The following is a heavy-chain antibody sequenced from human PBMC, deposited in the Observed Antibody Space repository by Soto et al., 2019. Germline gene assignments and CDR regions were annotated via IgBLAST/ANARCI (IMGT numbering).Heavy chain of an antibody. J-gene: IGHJ5*01. CDR3: ARAGHMNTPTPLSWFDS. D-gene: IGHD3-16*01. Sequence: DVQLVESGGGLVQPGGSLRLSCAASGSTFSNYWMHWVRQGPGQGLEWVSRINSDGTRKNHAESVKGRLTISRDNAKKTLYLQMNSLTADDTAVYYCARAGHMNTPTPLSWFDSWGQGTLVSVSS. CDR1: GSTFSNYW. CDR2: INSDGTRK. V-gene: IGHV3-74*01.